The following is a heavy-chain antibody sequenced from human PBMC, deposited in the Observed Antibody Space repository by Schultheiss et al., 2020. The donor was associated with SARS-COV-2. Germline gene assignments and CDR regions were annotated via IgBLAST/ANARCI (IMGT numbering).Heavy chain of an antibody. J-gene: IGHJ3*02. V-gene: IGHV3-11*04. D-gene: IGHD3-22*01. CDR1: GFTFGDYY. CDR2: ISSSGSTI. CDR3: ARDHYDSSGYYPSHHHDAFDI. Sequence: GGSLRLSCAASGFTFGDYYMNWVRQAPGKGLEWVSYISSSGSTIYYADSVKGRFTISRDNAKNSLYLQMNSLRAEDTAVYYCARDHYDSSGYYPSHHHDAFDIWGQGTMVTVSS.